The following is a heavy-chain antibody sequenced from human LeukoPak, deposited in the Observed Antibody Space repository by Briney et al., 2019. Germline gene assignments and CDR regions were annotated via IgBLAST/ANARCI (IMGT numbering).Heavy chain of an antibody. J-gene: IGHJ5*02. D-gene: IGHD6-13*01. V-gene: IGHV1-2*02. CDR1: GYTFTGYY. CDR2: INPNSGGT. CDR3: ARNRKYSSSWYGWFDP. Sequence: ASVKVSCKASGYTFTGYYMHWVRPAPGQGLEWMGWINPNSGGTNYAQKFQGRVTMTRDTSISTAYMELSRLRSDDTAVYYCARNRKYSSSWYGWFDPWGQGTLVTVSS.